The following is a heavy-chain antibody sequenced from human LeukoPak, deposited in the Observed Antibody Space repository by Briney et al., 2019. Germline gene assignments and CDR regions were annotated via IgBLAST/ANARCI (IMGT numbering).Heavy chain of an antibody. CDR1: GGSISSSSYY. CDR2: IYYSGST. D-gene: IGHD2-2*01. V-gene: IGHV4-39*01. J-gene: IGHJ4*02. Sequence: SETLSLTCTVSGGSISSSSYYWGWIRQPPGKGLEWIGSIYYSGSTYYNPSLTSRVTISVDTYKNQFPLKLSSVTAADTAVYYCARQPQRGRHFDYWGQGTLVTVSS. CDR3: ARQPQRGRHFDY.